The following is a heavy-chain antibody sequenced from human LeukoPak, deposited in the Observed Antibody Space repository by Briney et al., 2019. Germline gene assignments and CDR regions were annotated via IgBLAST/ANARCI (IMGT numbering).Heavy chain of an antibody. CDR1: GFTFSSYA. Sequence: PGGSLRLSCAASGFTFSSYAMSWVRQAPGKGLEWVSAISGSGGSTYYADSVKGRFTISRDNSKNTLYLQMNSLRAEDTAVYYCAKNSLDLSFGVVFHRYYFDYWGQGTLVTVSS. CDR2: ISGSGGST. CDR3: AKNSLDLSFGVVFHRYYFDY. V-gene: IGHV3-23*01. J-gene: IGHJ4*02. D-gene: IGHD3-3*01.